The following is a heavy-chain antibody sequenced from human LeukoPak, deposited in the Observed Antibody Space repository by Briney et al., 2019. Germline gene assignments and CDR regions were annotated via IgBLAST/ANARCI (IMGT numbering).Heavy chain of an antibody. CDR1: GFTFSSYW. D-gene: IGHD3-16*01. CDR2: INHNGNVN. V-gene: IGHV3-7*03. CDR3: GRGGGLDV. J-gene: IGHJ6*02. Sequence: GSLRLSCAASGFTFSSYWMNWARQAPGKGLEWVASINHNGNVNYKVDSVKGRFTISRDNAKNPLYLQMSNLRARATAVYFGGRGGGLDVWGQGPTVTVSS.